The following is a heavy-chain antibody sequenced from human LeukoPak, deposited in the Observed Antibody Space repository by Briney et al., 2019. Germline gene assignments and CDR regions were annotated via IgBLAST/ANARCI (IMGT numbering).Heavy chain of an antibody. J-gene: IGHJ6*03. V-gene: IGHV3-7*01. CDR2: IKQDGSEK. CDR1: GFTFSSYW. CDR3: AAVWFGELLYLHYYYYMDV. D-gene: IGHD3-10*01. Sequence: GGSLRLSCAASGFTFSSYWMSWVRQAPGKGLEWVANIKQDGSEKYYVDSVKGRFTISRDNAKNSLYLQMNSLRAEDTAVYYCAAVWFGELLYLHYYYYMDVWGKGTTVTVSS.